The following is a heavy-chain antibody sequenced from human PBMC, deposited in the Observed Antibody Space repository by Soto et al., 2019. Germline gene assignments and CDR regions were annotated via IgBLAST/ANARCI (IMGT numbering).Heavy chain of an antibody. J-gene: IGHJ5*02. CDR2: IYYSGST. CDR3: ARDRITMVRGVTSNWFDP. Sequence: SETLSLTCTVSGGSVSSGSYYWSWIRQPPGKGLEWIGYIYYSGSTNYNPSLKSRVTISVDTSKNQFSLKLSSVTAADTAVYYCARDRITMVRGVTSNWFDPWGQGTLVTVSS. D-gene: IGHD3-10*01. CDR1: GGSVSSGSYY. V-gene: IGHV4-61*01.